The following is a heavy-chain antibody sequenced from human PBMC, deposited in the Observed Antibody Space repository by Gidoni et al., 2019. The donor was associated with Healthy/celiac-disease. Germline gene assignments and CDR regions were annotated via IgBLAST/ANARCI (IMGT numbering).Heavy chain of an antibody. Sequence: EVQLLESGGDLVQPGESLRLSCAASGFTFSSCAMSWVRQAPGKGLEWVSTISGSGGSTYYADSVKGRFTISRDNYKNTLYLQMNSLRAEDTALYYCAKVRITVAGIDDWGQGTLVTVSS. CDR2: ISGSGGST. V-gene: IGHV3-23*01. D-gene: IGHD6-19*01. CDR3: AKVRITVAGIDD. CDR1: GFTFSSCA. J-gene: IGHJ4*02.